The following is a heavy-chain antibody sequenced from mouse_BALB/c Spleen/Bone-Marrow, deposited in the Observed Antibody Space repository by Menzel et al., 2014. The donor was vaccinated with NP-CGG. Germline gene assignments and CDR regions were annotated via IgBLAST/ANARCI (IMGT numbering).Heavy chain of an antibody. D-gene: IGHD1-1*01. J-gene: IGHJ4*01. V-gene: IGHV1S132*01. CDR3: ARHYYGSSDAMDY. CDR2: IFPGTGTT. Sequence: ESGAELVKPGALVKLSCKTSGYTFTNYWIQWVKQRPGQGLGWIGEIFPGTGTTYYNEKFKGKATLTIDTSSSTAYMQLSSLTSEDSAVYFCARHYYGSSDAMDYWGQGTSVTVSS. CDR1: GYTFTNYW.